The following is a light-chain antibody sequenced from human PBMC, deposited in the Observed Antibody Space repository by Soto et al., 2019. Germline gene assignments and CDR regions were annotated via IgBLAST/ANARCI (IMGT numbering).Light chain of an antibody. CDR3: QTWGTGGV. CDR2: LNSDGSH. V-gene: IGLV4-69*01. Sequence: QSVLTQSPSASASLGASDKLTCTLSSGHSSYAIAWHQQQPEKGPRYLMKLNSDGSHSKGDGIPDRFSGSSSGAERYLTISSLQSEDEADYYCQTWGTGGVFGGGTKLTVL. J-gene: IGLJ2*01. CDR1: SGHSSYA.